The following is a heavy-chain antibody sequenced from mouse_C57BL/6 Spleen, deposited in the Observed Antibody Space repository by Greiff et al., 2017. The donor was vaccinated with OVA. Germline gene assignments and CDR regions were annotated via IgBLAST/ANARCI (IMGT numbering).Heavy chain of an antibody. Sequence: QVQLQQSGAELARPGASVKLSCKASGYTFTSYGISWVKQRTGQGLEWIGEIYPRSGNTYYNEKFKGNATLTADKSSSTAYMELRSLTSEDSAVYFCAREGNDYDGFAYWGQGTLVTVSA. V-gene: IGHV1-81*01. CDR2: IYPRSGNT. D-gene: IGHD2-4*01. J-gene: IGHJ3*01. CDR1: GYTFTSYG. CDR3: AREGNDYDGFAY.